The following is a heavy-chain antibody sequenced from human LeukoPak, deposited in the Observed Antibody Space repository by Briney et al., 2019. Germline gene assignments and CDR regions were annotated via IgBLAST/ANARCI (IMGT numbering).Heavy chain of an antibody. V-gene: IGHV3-20*04. CDR1: GFTFDDYG. J-gene: IGHJ3*02. CDR2: INWNGGST. CDR3: ARSTTVTTGPHAFDN. D-gene: IGHD4-17*01. Sequence: GGSLRLSCAASGFTFDDYGMSWVRQAPGKGLEWVSGINWNGGSTGYADSVKGRFTISRDNAKNSLYLQMNSLRAEDTALYYCARSTTVTTGPHAFDNWGQGTMVTVSS.